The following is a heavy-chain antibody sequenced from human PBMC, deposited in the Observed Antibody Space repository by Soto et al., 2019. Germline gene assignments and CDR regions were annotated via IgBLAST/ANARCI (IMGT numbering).Heavy chain of an antibody. CDR3: ARELVTHYYYYGMDV. D-gene: IGHD4-4*01. Sequence: SETLSLTCTVSGGSISSGGYYWIWIRHHPGKGLEWIGYIYYSGSTYYNPSLKSRVTISVDTSKNQFSLKLSSVTAADTAVYYCARELVTHYYYYGMDVWGQGTTVTVS. J-gene: IGHJ6*02. V-gene: IGHV4-31*03. CDR2: IYYSGST. CDR1: GGSISSGGYY.